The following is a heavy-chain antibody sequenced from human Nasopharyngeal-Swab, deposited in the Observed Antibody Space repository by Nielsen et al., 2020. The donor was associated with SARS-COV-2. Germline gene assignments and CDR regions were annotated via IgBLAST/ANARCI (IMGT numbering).Heavy chain of an antibody. CDR3: ARDGSDYDFWSAYFMDV. Sequence: VRQAPGKGLEWVSSISSSSSYIYYADSVKGRFTISRDNAKNSLYLQMSSLRAEDTAVYYCARDGSDYDFWSAYFMDVWGQGTTVTVSS. V-gene: IGHV3-21*01. D-gene: IGHD3-3*01. CDR2: ISSSSSYI. J-gene: IGHJ6*02.